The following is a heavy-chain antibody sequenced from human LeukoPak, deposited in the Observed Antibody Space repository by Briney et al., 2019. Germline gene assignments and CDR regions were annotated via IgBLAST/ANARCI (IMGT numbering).Heavy chain of an antibody. CDR2: IYYSGNT. CDR3: ARRNKAVPGDAFDM. V-gene: IGHV4-39*01. J-gene: IGHJ3*02. Sequence: ETLSLTCTVSGGSISSSSYYWGWIRQPPGKGLEWIGNIYYSGNTYYNPSLKSRVTISVDTSKNQFSLKLRSVTAADTAVFYCARRNKAVPGDAFDMWGQGTMVTVSS. D-gene: IGHD6-19*01. CDR1: GGSISSSSYY.